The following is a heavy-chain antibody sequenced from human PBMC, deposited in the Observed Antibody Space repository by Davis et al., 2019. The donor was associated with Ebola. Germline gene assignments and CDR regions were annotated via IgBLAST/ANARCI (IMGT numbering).Heavy chain of an antibody. J-gene: IGHJ6*02. CDR1: GGSISSSSYY. Sequence: MPGRSLTLSCIVSGGSISSSSYYWGWIRQPPGKGLEWTGYTYYSRSTNYNPSPKSRVTISVDTSKNQFSLKLSSVTAADTAVYYCARTRYTYGMDVWGQGTTVTVSS. CDR3: ARTRYTYGMDV. V-gene: IGHV4-61*05. CDR2: TYYSRST. D-gene: IGHD3-16*02.